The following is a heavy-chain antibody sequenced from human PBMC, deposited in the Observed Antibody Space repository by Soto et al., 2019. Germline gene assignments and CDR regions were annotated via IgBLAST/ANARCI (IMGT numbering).Heavy chain of an antibody. V-gene: IGHV1-2*04. CDR2: INPNSGGT. CDR1: GYTFTGSY. CDR3: ARNYCSSTSCYPNWFDP. D-gene: IGHD2-2*01. Sequence: GASVKVSCKASGYTFTGSYMHWLRQAPGQGLEWMGWINPNSGGTNYAQKFQGWVTMTRDTSISTAYMELSRLRSDDTAVYYCARNYCSSTSCYPNWFDPWGQGTLVTVSS. J-gene: IGHJ5*02.